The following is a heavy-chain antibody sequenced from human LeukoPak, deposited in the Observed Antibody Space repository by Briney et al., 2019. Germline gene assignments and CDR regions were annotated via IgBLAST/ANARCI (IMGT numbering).Heavy chain of an antibody. V-gene: IGHV3-74*01. Sequence: GGSLRLSCAASGFTFSTYWMHWVRQAPGKGLVWVSRISGDGTTTSYADSVKGRFTISRDNAKSTLYLQMNSLRAEDAAVYYCARVLNNWNDCLDYWGQGTLVTVSS. CDR1: GFTFSTYW. J-gene: IGHJ4*02. CDR2: ISGDGTTT. CDR3: ARVLNNWNDCLDY. D-gene: IGHD1-20*01.